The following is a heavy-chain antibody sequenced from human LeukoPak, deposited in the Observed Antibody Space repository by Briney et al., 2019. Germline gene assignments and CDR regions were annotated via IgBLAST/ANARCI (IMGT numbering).Heavy chain of an antibody. CDR2: ISAYNGNT. CDR3: AREGDTAMVWPYYYFDY. J-gene: IGHJ4*02. V-gene: IGHV1-18*01. D-gene: IGHD5-18*01. Sequence: GASVKVSCKASGYTFTSYGISWVRQAPGQGLEWMGCISAYNGNTNYAQKLQGRVTMTTDTSTSTAYMELRSLRSDDTAVYYCAREGDTAMVWPYYYFDYWGQGTLVTVSS. CDR1: GYTFTSYG.